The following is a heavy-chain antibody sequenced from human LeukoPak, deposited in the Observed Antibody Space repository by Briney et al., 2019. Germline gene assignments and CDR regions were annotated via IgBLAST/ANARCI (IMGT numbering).Heavy chain of an antibody. CDR2: ISSSGSTI. CDR3: AELGITMIGGV. D-gene: IGHD3-10*02. Sequence: GGSLRLSCAASGFTFSSYEMNWVRQAPGKGLEWVSYISSSGSTIYYADSVKGRFTISRDNARNSLYLQMNSLRAEDTAVYYCAELGITMIGGVWGKGTTVTISS. J-gene: IGHJ6*04. V-gene: IGHV3-48*03. CDR1: GFTFSSYE.